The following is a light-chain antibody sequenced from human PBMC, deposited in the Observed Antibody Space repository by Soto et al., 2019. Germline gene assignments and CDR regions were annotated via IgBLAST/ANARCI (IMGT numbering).Light chain of an antibody. CDR3: QQYSIWRT. V-gene: IGKV3-15*01. Sequence: EIVMTQSPATLSLSPGERATLSCRASESVSTNLAWYQQKAGQAPRLLIYGASTRATVIPARFSGSGSGTEFTLTISSLQSEGFAVSYCQQYSIWRTFGQGTKVE. CDR2: GAS. J-gene: IGKJ1*01. CDR1: ESVSTN.